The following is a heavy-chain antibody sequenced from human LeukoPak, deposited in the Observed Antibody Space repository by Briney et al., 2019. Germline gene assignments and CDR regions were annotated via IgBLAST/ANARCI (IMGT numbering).Heavy chain of an antibody. V-gene: IGHV4-4*08. CDR2: LYTTRAT. J-gene: IGHJ5*01. D-gene: IGHD1-1*01. CDR1: GGSISPDY. Sequence: SETPSLTRTLSGGSISPDYWNWIWQTPRKRLGWIGPLYTTRATNYNPPHKSRLPISLDTSNSQFSLSLSPVTAADTAVYYCAKDPRPNCNNWFDSWGQGTLVTVSP. CDR3: AKDPRPNCNNWFDS.